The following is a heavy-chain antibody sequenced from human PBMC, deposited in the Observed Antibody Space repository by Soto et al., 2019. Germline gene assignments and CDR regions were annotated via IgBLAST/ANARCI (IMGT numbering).Heavy chain of an antibody. D-gene: IGHD2-15*01. CDR3: ARDDYCSGGSCYSGDY. CDR1: EYTFTGYY. V-gene: IGHV1-2*04. Sequence: ASVRVSCKASEYTFTGYYMHWVRQAPGQGLEWMGWINPNSGGTNYAQKFQGWVTMTRDTSISTAYMELSRLRSDDTAVYYCARDDYCSGGSCYSGDYWGQGTLVTVSS. CDR2: INPNSGGT. J-gene: IGHJ4*02.